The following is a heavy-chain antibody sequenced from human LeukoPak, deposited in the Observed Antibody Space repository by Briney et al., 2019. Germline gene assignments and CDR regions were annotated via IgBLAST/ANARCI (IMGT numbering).Heavy chain of an antibody. J-gene: IGHJ5*02. CDR2: INPNSGGT. Sequence: ASVKVSCKASGYTFTGYYMHWVRQAPGQGLEWMGWINPNSGGTNYAQKFQGRVTMTRDTSISTAYMELSRLRSDDTAVYYCARGPLNSGWARRFDPWGQGTLVTVSP. CDR1: GYTFTGYY. D-gene: IGHD6-19*01. V-gene: IGHV1-2*02. CDR3: ARGPLNSGWARRFDP.